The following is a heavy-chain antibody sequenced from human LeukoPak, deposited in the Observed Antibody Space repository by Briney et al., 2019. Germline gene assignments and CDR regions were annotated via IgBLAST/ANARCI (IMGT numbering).Heavy chain of an antibody. CDR3: ARVDEGRNGVTVGY. D-gene: IGHD2-8*01. V-gene: IGHV3-21*05. J-gene: IGHJ4*02. CDR1: GFTFSSYE. Sequence: GGSLRLSCAASGFTFSSYEMNWVRQAPGKGLEWVSYISSSSGYTNYADSVKGRFTISRDNAKNSLYLQMNSLRAEDTAVYYCARVDEGRNGVTVGYWGQGTLVTVSS. CDR2: ISSSSGYT.